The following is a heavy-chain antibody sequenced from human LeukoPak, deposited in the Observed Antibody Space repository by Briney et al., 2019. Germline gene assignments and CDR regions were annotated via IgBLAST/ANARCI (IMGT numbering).Heavy chain of an antibody. J-gene: IGHJ5*02. CDR1: GGTFSSYT. V-gene: IGHV1-69*04. CDR2: IIPILGIA. Sequence: ASVKVSCKASGGTFSSYTISWVRQAPGQGLEWMGRIIPILGIANYAQKFQGRVTITADKSTSTAYMELSSLRSEDTAVYYCARDLTMVRGVTTRGFDPWGQGTLVTVSS. CDR3: ARDLTMVRGVTTRGFDP. D-gene: IGHD3-10*01.